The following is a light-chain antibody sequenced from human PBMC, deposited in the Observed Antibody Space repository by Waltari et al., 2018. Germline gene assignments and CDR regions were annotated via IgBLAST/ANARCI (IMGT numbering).Light chain of an antibody. CDR2: IES. J-gene: IGKJ1*01. Sequence: DIQMTQSPSSLSASVGDRVIITCRASQSIKTNLNWYQQKPGKAPKLLIYIESSLQSGVPSRFSGTGSGTDFTLTINSLQPEDFATYYCQQSYSTWTFGQGTKVEIK. CDR1: QSIKTN. CDR3: QQSYSTWT. V-gene: IGKV1-39*01.